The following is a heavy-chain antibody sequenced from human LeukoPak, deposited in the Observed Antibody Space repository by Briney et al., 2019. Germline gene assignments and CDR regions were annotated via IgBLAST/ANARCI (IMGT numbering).Heavy chain of an antibody. CDR1: GFTFSSYW. D-gene: IGHD3-3*01. Sequence: GGSLRLSCVASGFTFSSYWMTWVRQAPGKGLEWVANIKQDGSEMYYVDSVKGRFTISRDNAKNSLYLQMNSLRAEDTAVYYCARGSTDRYGRFCDFDYWGQGTLVTVSS. CDR2: IKQDGSEM. CDR3: ARGSTDRYGRFCDFDY. V-gene: IGHV3-7*05. J-gene: IGHJ4*02.